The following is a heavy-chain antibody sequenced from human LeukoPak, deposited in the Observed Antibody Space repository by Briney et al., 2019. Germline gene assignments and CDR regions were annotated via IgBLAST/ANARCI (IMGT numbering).Heavy chain of an antibody. D-gene: IGHD1-26*01. V-gene: IGHV4-31*03. Sequence: SETLSLTCTVSGGSIXXGGYYWSWIRQHPGKXXXWIGYIXXXXXXXXXXXXKSRVTXXEDTSKDQFSLKLSSVTAADTAVYYCARDVHGWGPFDPWGQGTLVTVSS. J-gene: IGHJ5*02. CDR3: ARDVHGWGPFDP. CDR1: GGSIXXGGYY. CDR2: IXXXXXX.